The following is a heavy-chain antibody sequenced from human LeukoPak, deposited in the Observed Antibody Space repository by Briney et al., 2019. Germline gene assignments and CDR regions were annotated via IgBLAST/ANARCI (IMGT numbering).Heavy chain of an antibody. CDR3: ARGDYYYDSSGYYQFDY. Sequence: SVKVSCKASGGTFSSYAISWVRQAPGQGLEWMGGIIPIFGTANYAQKFQGRVTITADESTSTAYMELSSLRSEDTAVYYCARGDYYYDSSGYYQFDYWGQGTRVTVSS. V-gene: IGHV1-69*01. CDR1: GGTFSSYA. CDR2: IIPIFGTA. D-gene: IGHD3-22*01. J-gene: IGHJ4*02.